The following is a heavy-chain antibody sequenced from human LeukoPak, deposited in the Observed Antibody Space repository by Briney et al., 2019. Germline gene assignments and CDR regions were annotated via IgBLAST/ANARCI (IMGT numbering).Heavy chain of an antibody. D-gene: IGHD3-22*01. CDR2: IYHSGST. CDR1: GGSISSGGYS. J-gene: IGHJ4*02. Sequence: SETLSLTCAVSGGSISSGGYSWSWIRQPPGKGLEWIGYIYHSGSTYYNPSLKSRVTISVDRSKNQFSLKLSSVTAADTAVYYCARNYYDSSGYRRFDYWGQGTLVTVSS. V-gene: IGHV4-30-2*01. CDR3: ARNYYDSSGYRRFDY.